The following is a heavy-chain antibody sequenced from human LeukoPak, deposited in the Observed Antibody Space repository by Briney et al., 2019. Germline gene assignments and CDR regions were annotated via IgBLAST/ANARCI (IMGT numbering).Heavy chain of an antibody. CDR3: ARDADSSSWSMYYYYGMDV. CDR2: ISYDGSNK. Sequence: GGSLRLSCAASGFTFSSYAMHWVRQAPGKGLEWVAVISYDGSNKYYADSVKGRFTISRDNSKNTLYLQMNSLRAEDTAVYYCARDADSSSWSMYYYYGMDVWGQGTTVTVSS. D-gene: IGHD6-13*01. CDR1: GFTFSSYA. V-gene: IGHV3-30*04. J-gene: IGHJ6*02.